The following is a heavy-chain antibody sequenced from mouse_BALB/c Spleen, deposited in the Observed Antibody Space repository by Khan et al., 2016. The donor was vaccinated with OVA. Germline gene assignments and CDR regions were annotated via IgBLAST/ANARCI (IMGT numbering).Heavy chain of an antibody. CDR3: ARSGGNFHWYFDV. J-gene: IGHJ1*01. CDR2: MSSGSSTI. CDR1: GFSFSSFG. Sequence: EVQVVESGGGLVQPGGSRKLSCAASGFSFSSFGMHWVRQAPKKGLEWVAYMSSGSSTIDYVDTVKGRGTISRDKPKYTLLLQMTSLWSEDTAMYYCARSGGNFHWYFDVWGAGTSVTVSS. D-gene: IGHD2-1*01. V-gene: IGHV5-17*02.